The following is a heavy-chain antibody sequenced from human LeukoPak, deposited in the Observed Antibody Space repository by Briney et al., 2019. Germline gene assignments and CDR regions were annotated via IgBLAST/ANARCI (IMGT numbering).Heavy chain of an antibody. Sequence: ASETLSLTCTVSGGSISSYYWSWIRQPPGKGLEWIGYIYYSGSTNYNPSLKSRVTISLDTSKNQFSLKLNSVTAADTAVYYCARVTEVGATVGGVDSWGQGTLVTVSS. V-gene: IGHV4-59*12. CDR1: GGSISSYY. CDR3: ARVTEVGATVGGVDS. D-gene: IGHD1-26*01. CDR2: IYYSGST. J-gene: IGHJ4*02.